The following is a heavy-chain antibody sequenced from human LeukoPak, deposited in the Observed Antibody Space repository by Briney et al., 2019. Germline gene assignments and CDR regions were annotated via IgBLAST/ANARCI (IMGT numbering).Heavy chain of an antibody. CDR3: ARDRVGRGWFDP. CDR2: IIPIFGTA. J-gene: IGHJ5*02. Sequence: ASVKVSCKASGGTFSSYAISWVRQDPGQGLEWMGGIIPIFGTANYAQKFQGRVTITADKSTSTAYMELSSLRSEDTAVYYCARDRVGRGWFDPWGQGTLVTVSS. D-gene: IGHD1-26*01. V-gene: IGHV1-69*06. CDR1: GGTFSSYA.